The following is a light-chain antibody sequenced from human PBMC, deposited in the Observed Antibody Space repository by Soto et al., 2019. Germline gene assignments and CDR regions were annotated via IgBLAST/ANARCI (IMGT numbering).Light chain of an antibody. J-gene: IGKJ1*01. Sequence: EIVLTQSPAILSVSPGERATLSCRASQSISRSLAWYQQKPGQAPRLLISDASTRATGIPARFSGSGSGTEFTLTISSLQSEDFATYYCQQSYITPVTFGQGTKVDIK. V-gene: IGKV3-15*01. CDR2: DAS. CDR3: QQSYITPVT. CDR1: QSISRS.